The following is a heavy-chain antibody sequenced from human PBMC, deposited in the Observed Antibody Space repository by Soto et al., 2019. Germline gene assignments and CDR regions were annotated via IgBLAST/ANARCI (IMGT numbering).Heavy chain of an antibody. CDR3: ARDTPLAYYYYGMDV. CDR2: ISSSSSYI. V-gene: IGHV3-21*01. CDR1: GFTFSSYS. J-gene: IGHJ6*02. Sequence: VGSLRLSCAASGFTFSSYSMNWVRQAPGKGLEWVSSISSSSSYIYYADSVKGRFTISRDNAKNSLYLQMNSLRAEDTAVYYCARDTPLAYYYYGMDVWGQGTTVTVSS.